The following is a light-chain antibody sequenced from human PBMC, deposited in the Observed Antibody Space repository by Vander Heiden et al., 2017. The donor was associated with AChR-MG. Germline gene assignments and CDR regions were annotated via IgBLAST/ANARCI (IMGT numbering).Light chain of an antibody. V-gene: IGLV1-44*01. CDR1: NSNIGSNS. Sequence: QSVLTQPPSASGTPGHGVTIPCSGSNSNIGSNSAHWYQQLPGTAPKLLIYSNNQRPSGVPDRFSGSKSGTSASLAISGLQSEDEADYYCAAWDDTLSGVEFGGGTKLTVL. CDR2: SNN. J-gene: IGLJ2*01. CDR3: AAWDDTLSGVE.